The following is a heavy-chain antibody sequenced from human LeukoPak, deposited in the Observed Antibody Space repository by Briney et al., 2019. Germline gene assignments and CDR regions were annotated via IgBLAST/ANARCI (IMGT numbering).Heavy chain of an antibody. J-gene: IGHJ4*02. CDR2: INPHTGGT. CDR3: ARPYCSGGSCHDYFDY. CDR1: GYTFTGYY. D-gene: IGHD2-15*01. V-gene: IGHV1-2*02. Sequence: ASVKVSCKASGYTFTGYYMHWVRQAPGQGLEWMGWINPHTGGTNYAQKFQGRVTMTRDTSISTAYMELSGLTSDDTAVYYCARPYCSGGSCHDYFDYWGQGTLVTVSS.